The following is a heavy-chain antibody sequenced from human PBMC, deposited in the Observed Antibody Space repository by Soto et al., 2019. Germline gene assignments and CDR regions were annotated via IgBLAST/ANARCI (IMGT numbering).Heavy chain of an antibody. CDR3: ARPPRPGYSYSYMDV. V-gene: IGHV4-59*01. Sequence: SETLSLTCTVSGGSISSYYWSWIRQPPGKGLEWIGYIYYSGSTNYNPSLKSRVTISVDTSKNQFSLKLSSVTAADTAVYYCARPPRPGYSYSYMDVWSKVTTVTVSS. J-gene: IGHJ6*03. CDR1: GGSISSYY. CDR2: IYYSGST. D-gene: IGHD6-6*01.